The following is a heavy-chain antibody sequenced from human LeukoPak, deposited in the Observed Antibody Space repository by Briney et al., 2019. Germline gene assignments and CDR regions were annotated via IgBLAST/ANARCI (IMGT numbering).Heavy chain of an antibody. D-gene: IGHD3-10*01. Sequence: PGGSLRLSCAASGFTFSSYSMNWVRQAPGKGLEWVSYISSSSSTIYYADSVKGRFTISRDNAKNSLYLQMNSLRAEDTAVYYCARDGDLEAFDIWGQGTMVTVSS. CDR2: ISSSSSTI. CDR3: ARDGDLEAFDI. CDR1: GFTFSSYS. V-gene: IGHV3-48*01. J-gene: IGHJ3*02.